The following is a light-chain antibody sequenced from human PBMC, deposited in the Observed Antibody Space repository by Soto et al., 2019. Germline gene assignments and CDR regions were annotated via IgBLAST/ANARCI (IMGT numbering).Light chain of an antibody. J-gene: IGKJ3*01. CDR1: QSISSW. CDR3: QQYNSYLT. Sequence: DIQMTQSPSTLSASVGDRVTITCRASQSISSWLAWYQQKPWKAPKLLIYDASSLESGVPSRFSGSGSGTEFTLTISSLQPDDFATYYCQQYNSYLTFGPGTKMDIK. CDR2: DAS. V-gene: IGKV1-5*01.